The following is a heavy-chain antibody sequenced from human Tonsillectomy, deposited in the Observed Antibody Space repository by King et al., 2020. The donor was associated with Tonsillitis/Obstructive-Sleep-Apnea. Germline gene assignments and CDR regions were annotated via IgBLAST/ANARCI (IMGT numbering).Heavy chain of an antibody. V-gene: IGHV3-53*01. Sequence: VQLVESGGGLIQPGGSLRLSCAASGFTVSSNYMSWVRQAPGKGLEWVSVIYSGGSTYYADSVKGRFTISRDNSKNTLYLQMNILRAEETAVYYCARAVVVPAAFSWYFDLWGRGTLVTVSS. CDR3: ARAVVVPAAFSWYFDL. CDR2: IYSGGST. J-gene: IGHJ2*01. CDR1: GFTVSSNY. D-gene: IGHD2-2*01.